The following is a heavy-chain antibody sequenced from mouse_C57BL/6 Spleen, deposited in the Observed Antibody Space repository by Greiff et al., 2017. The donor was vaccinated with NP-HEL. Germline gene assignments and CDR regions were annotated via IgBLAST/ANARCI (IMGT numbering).Heavy chain of an antibody. V-gene: IGHV1-64*01. CDR3: ARLADDYDYYFDY. CDR1: GYTFTSYW. J-gene: IGHJ2*01. CDR2: IHPNSGST. D-gene: IGHD2-4*01. Sequence: QVQLQQPGTELVKPGASVKLSCKASGYTFTSYWMHWVKQRPGQGLEWIGMIHPNSGSTNYNEKFKSKATLTVDKSSSTAYMQLSSLTSEDSAVYYCARLADDYDYYFDYWGQGTTLTVSS.